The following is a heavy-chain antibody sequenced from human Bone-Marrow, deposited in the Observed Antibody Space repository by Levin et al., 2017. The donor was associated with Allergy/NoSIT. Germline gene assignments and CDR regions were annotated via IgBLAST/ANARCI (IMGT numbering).Heavy chain of an antibody. Sequence: GESLKISCAASGFTFSDYYMSWIRQAPGKGLEWVSYISSSGSTIYYADSVKGRFTISRDNAKNSLYLQMNSLRAEDTAVYYCARVTEAYGMDVWGQGTTVTVSS. D-gene: IGHD1-14*01. CDR3: ARVTEAYGMDV. J-gene: IGHJ6*02. CDR1: GFTFSDYY. V-gene: IGHV3-11*01. CDR2: ISSSGSTI.